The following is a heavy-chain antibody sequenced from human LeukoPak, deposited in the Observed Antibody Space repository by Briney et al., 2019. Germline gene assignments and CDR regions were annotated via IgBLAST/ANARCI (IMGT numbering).Heavy chain of an antibody. V-gene: IGHV4-4*02. CDR2: IYHSGST. CDR3: ASVNDYGDPLPRYMDV. Sequence: SGTLSLTCAVSGGSISSSNWWSWVRQPPGKGLEWIGEIYHSGSTNYNPSLKSRVTISVDKSKNQFSLKLSSVTAADTAVYYCASVNDYGDPLPRYMDVWGKGTAVTVSS. J-gene: IGHJ6*03. CDR1: GGSISSSNW. D-gene: IGHD4-17*01.